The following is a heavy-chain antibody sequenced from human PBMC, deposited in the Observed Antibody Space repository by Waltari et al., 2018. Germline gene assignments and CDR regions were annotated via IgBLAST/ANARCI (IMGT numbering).Heavy chain of an antibody. CDR3: ARDHGGNSWFDP. CDR1: GGTFSSYA. V-gene: IGHV1-69*05. Sequence: QVQLVQSGAEVKKPGSSGKVSCKASGGTFSSYAISWVRQAPGQGLEWMGGIIPILGTANYAQKFQGRVTITTDESTSTAYMELSSLRSEDTAVYYCARDHGGNSWFDPWGQGTLVTVSS. D-gene: IGHD2-21*02. CDR2: IIPILGTA. J-gene: IGHJ5*02.